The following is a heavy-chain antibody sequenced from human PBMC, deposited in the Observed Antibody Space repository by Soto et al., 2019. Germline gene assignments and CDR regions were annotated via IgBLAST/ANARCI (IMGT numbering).Heavy chain of an antibody. CDR3: AKHYGSNSYFDY. Sequence: GGSLRLSCAASGFTFSSYAMSWVRQAPGKGLEWVPAISGSGGSTYYADSVKGRFTISRDNSKNTLYLQMNSLRAEDTAVYYCAKHYGSNSYFDYWGQGTLVTVSS. V-gene: IGHV3-23*01. CDR1: GFTFSSYA. J-gene: IGHJ4*02. D-gene: IGHD4-17*01. CDR2: ISGSGGST.